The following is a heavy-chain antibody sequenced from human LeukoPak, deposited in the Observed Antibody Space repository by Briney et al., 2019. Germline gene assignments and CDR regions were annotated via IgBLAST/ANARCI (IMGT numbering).Heavy chain of an antibody. D-gene: IGHD3-22*01. V-gene: IGHV4-59*12. CDR3: ARGRIVVANTDAFDI. Sequence: PPETPSLTCTVSGGSISPFYWSWIRQPPGKGLEWIGYIYYTGGTSYSPSHNSRATISVDTSKNQISLKLNSVTAADTAVYYCARGRIVVANTDAFDIWGQGTLVPLSS. J-gene: IGHJ3*02. CDR1: GGSISPFY. CDR2: IYYTGGT.